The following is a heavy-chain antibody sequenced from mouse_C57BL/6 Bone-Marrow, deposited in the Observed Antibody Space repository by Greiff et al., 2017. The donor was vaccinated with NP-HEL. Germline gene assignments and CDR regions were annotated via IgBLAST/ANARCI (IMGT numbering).Heavy chain of an antibody. CDR1: GFTFSSYA. Sequence: VQLKESGGGLVKPGGSLKLSCAASGFTFSSYAMSWVRQTPEKRLEWVATISDGGSYTYYPDNVKGRFTISRDNAKNNLYLQMSHLKSEDTAMYYCARGRGRRRLYYYGSSYWYFDVWGTGTTVTVSS. V-gene: IGHV5-4*01. CDR2: ISDGGSYT. CDR3: ARGRGRRRLYYYGSSYWYFDV. J-gene: IGHJ1*03. D-gene: IGHD1-1*01.